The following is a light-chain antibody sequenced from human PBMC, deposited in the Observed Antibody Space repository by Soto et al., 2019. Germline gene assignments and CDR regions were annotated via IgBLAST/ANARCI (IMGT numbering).Light chain of an antibody. V-gene: IGLV2-23*01. CDR3: CSYAGSSIPYV. CDR1: SSDVGSYNL. CDR2: EGT. J-gene: IGLJ1*01. Sequence: QSVLTQPASVSGSPGQSTTISCTGTSSDVGSYNLVSWYQQHPGKAPKLIIYEGTKRPSGVSNRFSGSKSDNTASLTISGLQADDEADYYCCSYAGSSIPYVFGTGTKVTVL.